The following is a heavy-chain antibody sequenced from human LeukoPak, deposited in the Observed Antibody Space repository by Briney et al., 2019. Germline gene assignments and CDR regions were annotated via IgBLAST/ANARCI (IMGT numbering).Heavy chain of an antibody. J-gene: IGHJ5*02. D-gene: IGHD2-15*01. CDR3: ARALGVGVVAAIGWFDT. Sequence: SETLSLTCTVSGGSISSYYWSWIRQPPGKGLEWIGYIYYSGSTNYNPSLKSRVTISVDTSKNQFSLKLSSVTAADTAVYYCARALGVGVVAAIGWFDTWGQGTLVTVSS. CDR1: GGSISSYY. CDR2: IYYSGST. V-gene: IGHV4-59*01.